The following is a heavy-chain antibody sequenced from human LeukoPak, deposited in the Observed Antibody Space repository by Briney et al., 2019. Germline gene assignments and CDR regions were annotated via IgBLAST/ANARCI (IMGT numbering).Heavy chain of an antibody. V-gene: IGHV4-38-2*02. CDR2: IFHSGKT. Sequence: PSETLSLTCTVPGYSITTGNYWGWVRPSPGKGLEWIGSIFHSGKTYYNPSLKSRVTLSIDRSRSQFSLRLNSVTAADTAVYFCARSPGYCDSNSSGCYYYYYYYMDVWGKGTTVTVSS. CDR1: GYSITTGNY. CDR3: ARSPGYCDSNSSGCYYYYYYYMDV. J-gene: IGHJ6*03. D-gene: IGHD2/OR15-2a*01.